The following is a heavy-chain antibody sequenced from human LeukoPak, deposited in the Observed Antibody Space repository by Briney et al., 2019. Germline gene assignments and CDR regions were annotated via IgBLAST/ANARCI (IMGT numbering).Heavy chain of an antibody. CDR3: ARVRQPAMVNFDY. CDR2: ISSSSSYI. D-gene: IGHD5-18*01. CDR1: GFTFSSYS. V-gene: IGHV3-21*01. Sequence: GESLKISCAASGFTFSSYSMNWVRQAPGKGLEWVSSISSSSSYIYYAGSVKGRFTISRDNAKNSLYLQMNSLRAEDTAVYYCARVRQPAMVNFDYWGQGTLVTVSS. J-gene: IGHJ4*02.